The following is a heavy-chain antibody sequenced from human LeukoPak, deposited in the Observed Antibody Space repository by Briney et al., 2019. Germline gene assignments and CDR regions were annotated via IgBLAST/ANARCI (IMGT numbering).Heavy chain of an antibody. D-gene: IGHD3-22*01. J-gene: IGHJ4*02. CDR3: AVAYSSNGYYPVDY. CDR2: ISCDGSNK. CDR1: GFTFSSYG. V-gene: IGHV3-30*03. Sequence: GRSLRLSCAASGFTFSSYGMHWVRQAPGKGLEWVAVISCDGSNKYYADSVKGRFTISRDNSKNTLYLQMNSLRAEDTAVYYCAVAYSSNGYYPVDYWGQGTLVTVSS.